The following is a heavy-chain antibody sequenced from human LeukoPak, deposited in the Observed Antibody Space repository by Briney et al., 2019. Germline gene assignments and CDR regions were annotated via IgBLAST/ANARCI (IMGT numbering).Heavy chain of an antibody. CDR3: VLAATGRGGTDY. CDR1: GFTFSSYW. CDR2: IKQDGSEK. Sequence: GGSLRLSCAASGFTFSSYWMSWVRQAPGKGLEWVANIKQDGSEKYYVDSVKGRFTISRDNARYSLYLQMNSLRAEDTAVYFCVLAATGRGGTDYWGQGTLVTVSS. J-gene: IGHJ4*02. V-gene: IGHV3-7*01. D-gene: IGHD3-9*01.